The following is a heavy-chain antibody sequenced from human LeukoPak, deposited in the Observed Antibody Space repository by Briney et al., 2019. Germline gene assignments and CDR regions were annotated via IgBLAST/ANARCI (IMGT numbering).Heavy chain of an antibody. CDR3: ARANPLIAVAAFDY. Sequence: GGSLRLSCVASGFTFSSYSMNWVRQAPGKGLEWVSSISSSSSYIYYADSVKGRFTISRDNAKNSLYLQMNSLRAEDTAVYYCARANPLIAVAAFDYWGQGTLVTVSS. V-gene: IGHV3-21*01. J-gene: IGHJ4*02. CDR1: GFTFSSYS. D-gene: IGHD6-19*01. CDR2: ISSSSSYI.